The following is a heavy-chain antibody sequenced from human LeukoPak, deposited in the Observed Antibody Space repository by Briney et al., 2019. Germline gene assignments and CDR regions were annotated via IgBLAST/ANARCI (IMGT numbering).Heavy chain of an antibody. CDR3: ARAYLTGYFDY. CDR2: NSSSGSTI. J-gene: IGHJ4*02. V-gene: IGHV3-11*04. Sequence: GGSLRLSCAASGFTFSEYYMSWIRQAPGKGLEWVSYNSSSGSTIYYADSVKGRFTISRDNAKNSLYLQMNSLRAEGTAVYYGARAYLTGYFDYWGQGTLVTVSS. D-gene: IGHD3-16*01. CDR1: GFTFSEYY.